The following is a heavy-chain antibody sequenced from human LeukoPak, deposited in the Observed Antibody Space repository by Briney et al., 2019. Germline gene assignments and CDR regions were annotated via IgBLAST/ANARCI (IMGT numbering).Heavy chain of an antibody. CDR1: GGSFSGYY. V-gene: IGHV4-34*01. D-gene: IGHD6-13*01. J-gene: IGHJ4*02. Sequence: SETLSLTCAVYGGSFSGYYWSWIRQPPGKGLEWIGEINHSGSTNYNPSLKSRVTISVDTSKNQFSLKLSSVTAADTAVYYCARQSVYSSSWTFAYWGQGTLVTVSS. CDR3: ARQSVYSSSWTFAY. CDR2: INHSGST.